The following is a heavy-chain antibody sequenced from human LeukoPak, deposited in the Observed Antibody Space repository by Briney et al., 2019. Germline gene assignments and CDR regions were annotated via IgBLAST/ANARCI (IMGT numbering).Heavy chain of an antibody. CDR2: ISCDGSNK. J-gene: IGHJ4*02. CDR3: ARGLGCSSGWSKGYFDY. Sequence: PGGSLRLSCAVSEFTFTNYVMHWVRQSPGKGLEWVAVISCDGSNKYYADSVKGRFTISRDNSKNTLYLQMNSLRVEDTAVYYCARGLGCSSGWSKGYFDYWGQGTLVTVSS. V-gene: IGHV3-30-3*01. CDR1: EFTFTNYV. D-gene: IGHD6-19*01.